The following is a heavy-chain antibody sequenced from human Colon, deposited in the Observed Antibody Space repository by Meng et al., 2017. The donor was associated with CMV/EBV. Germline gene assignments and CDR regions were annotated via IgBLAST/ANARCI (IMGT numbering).Heavy chain of an antibody. V-gene: IGHV1-18*01. D-gene: IGHD3-22*01. CDR2: IIVHNDNT. CDR3: ARAPLTASGYYSADDY. CDR1: GYTFTSHG. J-gene: IGHJ4*02. Sequence: ASVKVSCKASGYTFTSHGISWVRQAPGQGLEWMGWIIVHNDNTNYAQKFQGRVTMTTDSSTSTAYMELRSLRSDDTAVYYCARAPLTASGYYSADDYWGQGTLVTVSS.